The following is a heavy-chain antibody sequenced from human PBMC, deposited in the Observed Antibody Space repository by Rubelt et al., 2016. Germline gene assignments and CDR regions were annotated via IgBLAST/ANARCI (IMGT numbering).Heavy chain of an antibody. D-gene: IGHD2-15*01. CDR2: ISQSGDI. J-gene: IGHJ4*02. Sequence: QVQLQESGPGLVKPSETLSLTCAVSGVSISPYYWTWIRQPPGKGLEWIVEISQSGDINYNPSLKSRVTISIDKSKNQFSLMLTSVTAADTAVYYCARGMGRGRSSDYFDSWGQGTLVTVSS. CDR1: GVSISPYY. CDR3: ARGMGRGRSSDYFDS. V-gene: IGHV4-59*12.